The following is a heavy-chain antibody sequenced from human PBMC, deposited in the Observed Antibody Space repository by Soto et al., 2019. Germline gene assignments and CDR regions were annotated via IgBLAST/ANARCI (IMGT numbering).Heavy chain of an antibody. J-gene: IGHJ4*02. V-gene: IGHV3-74*01. CDR3: ARGGEPDY. CDR1: GFTFNYYW. D-gene: IGHD2-21*01. Sequence: EVQLVESGGGLVQPGGSLRLSCVASGFTFNYYWMHWVRQAPGKGLVWVSRIQSDGSSPDCVDSVKGRFTISRDNAKNTLYLQMNNLRAEDTAVYYCARGGEPDYWGQGTLVTVSS. CDR2: IQSDGSSP.